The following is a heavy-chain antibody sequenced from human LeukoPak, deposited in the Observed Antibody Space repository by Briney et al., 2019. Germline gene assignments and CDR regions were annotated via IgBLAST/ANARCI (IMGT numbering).Heavy chain of an antibody. CDR2: IDQSGGRN. CDR1: GFTFSRFW. Sequence: QPGGSLRLSCAASGFTFSRFWMNWVRQAPGRGLEWVANIDQSGGRNNYVDSVKGRFTISRDNAKNSLFLEMSSLRADDTAVYFCARDVEGGTFDIWGQRTTVTVSS. J-gene: IGHJ3*02. CDR3: ARDVEGGTFDI. V-gene: IGHV3-7*05. D-gene: IGHD3-16*01.